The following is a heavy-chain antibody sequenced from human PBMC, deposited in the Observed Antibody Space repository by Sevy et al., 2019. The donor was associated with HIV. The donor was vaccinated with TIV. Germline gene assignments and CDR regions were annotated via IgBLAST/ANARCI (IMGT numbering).Heavy chain of an antibody. V-gene: IGHV4-39*01. CDR1: SDSISSSSYY. J-gene: IGHJ5*02. Sequence: SETLSLTCTVSSDSISSSSYYWGWIRQPPGKGLEWIGSIDYSGNTYYNSALKSRVTISRDTSKNQFSLKLSSVTAAETAVYYCARYLRGDYAGGFDLRGQGSLVTVSS. CDR3: ARYLRGDYAGGFDL. D-gene: IGHD2-21*02. CDR2: IDYSGNT.